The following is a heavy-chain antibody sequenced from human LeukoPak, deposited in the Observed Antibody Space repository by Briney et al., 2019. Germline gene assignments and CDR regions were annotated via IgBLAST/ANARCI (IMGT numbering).Heavy chain of an antibody. CDR2: IYYSGST. V-gene: IGHV4-59*01. CDR1: GGSISSYY. Sequence: SETLSLTCTVSGGSISSYYWSWIRQPPGKGLEWIGYIYYSGSTNYNPSLKSRVTISVDTSKNQFPLKLSSVTAADTAVYYCARGGRQPVDYWGQGTLVTVSS. J-gene: IGHJ4*02. CDR3: ARGGRQPVDY.